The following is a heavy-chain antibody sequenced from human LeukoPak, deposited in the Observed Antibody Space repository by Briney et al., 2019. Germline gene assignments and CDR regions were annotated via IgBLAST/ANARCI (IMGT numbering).Heavy chain of an antibody. V-gene: IGHV3-23*01. Sequence: QPGGSLRLSCAARGFTYSSYPMSWVRQAPEEGVEWVSAISGSVRSTYYADSVKRRFTISRDNSKNTLYLQMNSLRAEDTAVYYCAKGAAAVDYWGQGTLVTVSS. D-gene: IGHD6-13*01. CDR2: ISGSVRST. J-gene: IGHJ4*02. CDR1: GFTYSSYP. CDR3: AKGAAAVDY.